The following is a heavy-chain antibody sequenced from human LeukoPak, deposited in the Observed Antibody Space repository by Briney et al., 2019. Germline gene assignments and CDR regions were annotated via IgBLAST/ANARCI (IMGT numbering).Heavy chain of an antibody. J-gene: IGHJ1*01. Sequence: PSGTLSLTCSVSGDSFSRSDSYWGWLRQPPGRGLEWIGTIYHSGRTYYSPSLKSRVTMSVDPSNNQFSLNLRSVTAADTAVYYCARRRYYDGSGYLEWGQGTLLSVSS. V-gene: IGHV4-39*01. D-gene: IGHD3-22*01. CDR3: ARRRYYDGSGYLE. CDR1: GDSFSRSDSY. CDR2: IYHSGRT.